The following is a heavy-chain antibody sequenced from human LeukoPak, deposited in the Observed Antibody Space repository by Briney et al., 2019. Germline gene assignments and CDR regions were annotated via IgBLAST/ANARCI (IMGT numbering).Heavy chain of an antibody. CDR3: ARAACSGVSCYGADFYYYMDV. CDR1: GFFVSDNY. Sequence: GGSLRLSCAASGFFVSDNYMAWVRQAPEKGLGWVSTIYSGGSTYYARSVEGRFVISRDTSKNSFFLQMDGLRVEDTAVYFCARAACSGVSCYGADFYYYMDVWGEGTTVTVSS. J-gene: IGHJ6*03. D-gene: IGHD2-15*01. CDR2: IYSGGST. V-gene: IGHV3-53*01.